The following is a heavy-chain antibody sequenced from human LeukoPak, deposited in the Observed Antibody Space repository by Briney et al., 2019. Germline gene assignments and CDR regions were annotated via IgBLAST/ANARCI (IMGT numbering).Heavy chain of an antibody. J-gene: IGHJ4*02. V-gene: IGHV3-30*18. Sequence: GGSLRVSCAASGFTFSSDAMHWVRQAPGKGLDWVAAISKDGNNQAYADSVKGRFTISRDNSQNILYLQMNSLRAEDTAVYYCAKDVYCSGTVGCIDYWGQGTLVTVSS. D-gene: IGHD2-15*01. CDR3: AKDVYCSGTVGCIDY. CDR2: ISKDGNNQ. CDR1: GFTFSSDA.